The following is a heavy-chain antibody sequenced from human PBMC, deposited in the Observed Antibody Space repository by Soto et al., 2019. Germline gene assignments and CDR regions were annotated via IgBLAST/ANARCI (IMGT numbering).Heavy chain of an antibody. V-gene: IGHV3-64D*06. J-gene: IGHJ4*02. CDR1: GFIFSEST. CDR2: VSTSGRST. Sequence: PWGSLRLSCSASGFIFSESTMYLFRQVPGKGLEAISAVSTSGRSTYYADSVKDRFTISRDNSKNTLFLQMGSLRPEDTAIYYCVKQAHGLDGVAFDYWGQGTQVTVSS. D-gene: IGHD2-15*01. CDR3: VKQAHGLDGVAFDY.